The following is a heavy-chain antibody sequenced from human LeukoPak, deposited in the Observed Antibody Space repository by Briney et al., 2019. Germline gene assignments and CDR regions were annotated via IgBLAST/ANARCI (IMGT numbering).Heavy chain of an antibody. CDR1: GFIFSSYE. D-gene: IGHD3-10*01. Sequence: GGSLRLSCAASGFIFSSYEMNWVRQAPGKGLEWVSYISTSGSTVYYSDSVKGRFTISRDNAKNSLHLQMNSLRLEDMALYYCARRSGDRAFDIWGQGTMVTVSS. CDR2: ISTSGSTV. CDR3: ARRSGDRAFDI. J-gene: IGHJ3*02. V-gene: IGHV3-48*03.